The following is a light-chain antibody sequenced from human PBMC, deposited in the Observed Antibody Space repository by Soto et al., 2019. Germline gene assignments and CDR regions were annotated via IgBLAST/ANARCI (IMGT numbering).Light chain of an antibody. V-gene: IGLV2-8*01. Sequence: QSALTQPPSASGSPGQSVTISCTGTSSDVGGYNYVSWYQQHPGKAPKLIIYEVTKRPSWVPDRFSGSKSGNTASLTVSGLQAGDEADYYCSAHAGSTSPSWVFGGGTKLTVL. CDR1: SSDVGGYNY. CDR2: EVT. CDR3: SAHAGSTSPSWV. J-gene: IGLJ3*02.